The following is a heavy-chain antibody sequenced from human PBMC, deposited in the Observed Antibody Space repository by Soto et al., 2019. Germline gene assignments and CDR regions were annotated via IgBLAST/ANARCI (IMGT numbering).Heavy chain of an antibody. V-gene: IGHV3-23*01. CDR2: ISASGGST. J-gene: IGHJ4*02. D-gene: IGHD6-19*01. CDR1: GFTFSTCP. CDR3: AKTPRVAVAGSFDY. Sequence: EVQLLESGGGLVQPGGSLRLSCAASGFTFSTCPMGWARKAPGKGLGWVSGISASGGSTYYADSVKGRFTISRDNSKNTLYLQMNSLRADDTAVYFCAKTPRVAVAGSFDYWGQGTLVTVSS.